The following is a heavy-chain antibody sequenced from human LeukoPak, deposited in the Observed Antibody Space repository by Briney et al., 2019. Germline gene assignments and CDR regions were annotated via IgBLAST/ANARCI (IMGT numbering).Heavy chain of an antibody. CDR3: ARDRLSGYGAFDI. D-gene: IGHD5-12*01. V-gene: IGHV4-4*07. CDR2: LHTSGST. J-gene: IGHJ3*02. CDR1: GGSISSHI. Sequence: SETLSLTCTVSGGSISSHIWSWMRQPAGKGLEWIGRLHTSGSTIYNPSLKSRLTISVDTSENRFSLKLTSVTAADTAIHYCARDRLSGYGAFDIWGQGTIVTVSS.